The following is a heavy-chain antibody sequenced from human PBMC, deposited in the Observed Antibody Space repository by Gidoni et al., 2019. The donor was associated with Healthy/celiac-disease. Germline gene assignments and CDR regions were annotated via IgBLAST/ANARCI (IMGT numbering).Heavy chain of an antibody. CDR3: ARTPAPPYYYDREDYYYYMDV. CDR1: GYTFTSYG. V-gene: IGHV1-18*01. Sequence: QVQLVQSGAEVKKPGASVKVSCKASGYTFTSYGISWVRQAPGQGLEWMGWISAYNGNTNYAQKLQGRVTMTTDTSTSTAYMELRSLRSDDTAVYYCARTPAPPYYYDREDYYYYMDVWGKGTTVTVSS. CDR2: ISAYNGNT. J-gene: IGHJ6*03. D-gene: IGHD3-22*01.